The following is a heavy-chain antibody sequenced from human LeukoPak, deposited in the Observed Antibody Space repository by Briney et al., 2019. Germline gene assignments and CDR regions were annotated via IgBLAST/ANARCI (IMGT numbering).Heavy chain of an antibody. CDR3: ARAMAGPAGEYYLDY. D-gene: IGHD2/OR15-2a*01. V-gene: IGHV3-30*02. CDR1: GFTFSSYG. CDR2: IRYDGSNK. J-gene: IGHJ4*02. Sequence: GGSLRLSCAASGFTFSSYGMHWVRQAPGKGLEWVAFIRYDGSNKYYADSVKGRFTISRDNSKNTLYLQMNSLRAEDTAEYYCARAMAGPAGEYYLDYWGRGTLVTVSS.